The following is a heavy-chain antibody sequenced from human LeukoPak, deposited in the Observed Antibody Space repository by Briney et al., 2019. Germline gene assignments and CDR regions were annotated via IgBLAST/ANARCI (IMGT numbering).Heavy chain of an antibody. V-gene: IGHV3-23*01. D-gene: IGHD2-15*01. CDR1: VFTFSSYD. CDR2: FGGSGTST. J-gene: IGHJ4*02. Sequence: PSGGSLRLSCAASVFTFSSYDMTWVRQAPGKGLEWVSTFGGSGTSTYYADSVKGRFTISRDNSKNTLYLQMNGLRAEDTAVYYCAKGSSCDYWGQGTLVTVSS. CDR3: AKGSSCDY.